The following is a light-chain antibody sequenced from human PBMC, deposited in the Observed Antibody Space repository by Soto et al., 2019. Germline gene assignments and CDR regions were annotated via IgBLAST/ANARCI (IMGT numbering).Light chain of an antibody. J-gene: IGLJ7*01. V-gene: IGLV2-23*01. Sequence: QSALTQPASVSGSPGQSITISCTGSTSDVGTYDFVSWYQQHPGKAPKVIIYEASKRPSGVSDRFSGSKSGNTASLTIFGLQPEDEANYYCSSYSGGDTLMFGGGTQLTVL. CDR1: TSDVGTYDF. CDR3: SSYSGGDTLM. CDR2: EAS.